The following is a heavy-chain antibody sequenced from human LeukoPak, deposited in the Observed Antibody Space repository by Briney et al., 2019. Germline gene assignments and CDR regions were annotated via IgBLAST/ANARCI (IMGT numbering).Heavy chain of an antibody. V-gene: IGHV1-69*13. CDR1: GGTFSSYA. J-gene: IGHJ4*02. D-gene: IGHD3-10*01. Sequence: SVKVSCKASGGTFSSYAISWVRQAPGQGLEWMGGIIPIFGTANYAQKFQGRVTITADESTSTAYMELSSPRSEDTAVYYCARGGRVRGVIITAYYFDYWGQGTLVTVSS. CDR2: IIPIFGTA. CDR3: ARGGRVRGVIITAYYFDY.